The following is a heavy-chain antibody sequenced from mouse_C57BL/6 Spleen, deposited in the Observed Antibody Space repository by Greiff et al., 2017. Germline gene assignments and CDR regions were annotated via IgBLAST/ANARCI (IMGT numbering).Heavy chain of an antibody. J-gene: IGHJ4*01. V-gene: IGHV1-18*01. Sequence: VQLQQSGPELVKPGASVKIPCKASGYTFTDYNMDWVKQSHGKSLEWIGDIIPNNGGTIYNQKFKGKATLTVDKSSSTAYMELRSLTSEDTAVYYCARSFYYGSSYYAMDYWGQGTSVTVSS. D-gene: IGHD1-1*01. CDR3: ARSFYYGSSYYAMDY. CDR1: GYTFTDYN. CDR2: IIPNNGGT.